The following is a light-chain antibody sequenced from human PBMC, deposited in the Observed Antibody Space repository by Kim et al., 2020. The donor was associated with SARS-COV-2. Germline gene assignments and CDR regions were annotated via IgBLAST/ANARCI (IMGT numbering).Light chain of an antibody. Sequence: DIQMTQSPSSLSASVGDRVTITCRASQSISSYLNWYQQKPGKAPKLLIYAASSLQSGVPSRFSGSGSETDFTLTISSLQPEDIATYYCQQSYSTPVSFGQGTKLEI. CDR3: QQSYSTPVS. CDR1: QSISSY. V-gene: IGKV1-39*01. J-gene: IGKJ2*03. CDR2: AAS.